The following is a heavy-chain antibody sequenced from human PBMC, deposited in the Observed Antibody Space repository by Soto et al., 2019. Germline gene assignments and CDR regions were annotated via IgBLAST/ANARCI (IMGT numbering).Heavy chain of an antibody. CDR3: ARHAPRFSGYDDAFDI. J-gene: IGHJ3*02. CDR1: GGSISPYY. V-gene: IGHV4-59*08. D-gene: IGHD5-12*01. CDR2: IFYNGNT. Sequence: QVQLQESGPGLVKPSETLSLTCTVSGGSISPYYWSWIRQPPGKGLEWIAYIFYNGNTNYNPSLKSRIIISVDTSKNQFSLMLNSVTAADTAIYYCARHAPRFSGYDDAFDIWGQGTLVTVSS.